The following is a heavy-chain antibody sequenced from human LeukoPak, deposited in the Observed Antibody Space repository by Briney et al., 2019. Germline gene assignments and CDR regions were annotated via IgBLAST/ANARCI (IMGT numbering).Heavy chain of an antibody. CDR1: GGSVRSFY. D-gene: IGHD3-10*01. V-gene: IGHV4-4*07. Sequence: PSETLSLRCTVSGGSVRSFYWAWIRQPAGKGLEWIGRIYNSGSTNYNPSLKSRVTMSNDTSKNQFSLEVRSVTAADTAVYYCARGGIYGVKIDYWGQGTLVTVSS. CDR2: IYNSGST. CDR3: ARGGIYGVKIDY. J-gene: IGHJ4*02.